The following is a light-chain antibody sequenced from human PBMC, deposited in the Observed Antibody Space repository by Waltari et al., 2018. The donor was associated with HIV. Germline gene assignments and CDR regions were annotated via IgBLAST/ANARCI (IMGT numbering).Light chain of an antibody. V-gene: IGKV1-27*01. CDR2: AAS. Sequence: DVQMTQSPSSLSASVGDRVAITCRASQGIGTDLAWYQQKPGKVPKLLIYAASTLQSGVPSRFSGGGSGTDFILTITNLQTEDFSFYYCQRYDRAPYTFGPGTRLERK. J-gene: IGKJ2*01. CDR3: QRYDRAPYT. CDR1: QGIGTD.